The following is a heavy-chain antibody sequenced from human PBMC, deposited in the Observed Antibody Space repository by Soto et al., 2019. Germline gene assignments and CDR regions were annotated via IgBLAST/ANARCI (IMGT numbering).Heavy chain of an antibody. CDR3: AKNGQPPYYYYGLDV. Sequence: ASVKVSCKASGYTFTRYGISWVRQAPGQGLEWMGWISGYNGDANYAQRFQGRVSMTIDTSTTTAYMELRTLTPDDTAIYYCAKNGQPPYYYYGLDVWGQGTTVTISS. V-gene: IGHV1-18*01. CDR1: GYTFTRYG. D-gene: IGHD2-8*01. J-gene: IGHJ6*02. CDR2: ISGYNGDA.